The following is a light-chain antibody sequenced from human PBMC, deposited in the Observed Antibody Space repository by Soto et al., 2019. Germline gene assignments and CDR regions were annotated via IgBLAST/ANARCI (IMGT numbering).Light chain of an antibody. CDR1: QSVSSY. Sequence: EIVLTQSPATLSLSPGERATLSCRASQSVSSYLAWYQQKPGQAPRLLIYDASNRATGIPARFSGSGSGTDFTHTISSLEPEDFAVYYCQQRSNWRFGPGTKVDIK. CDR2: DAS. CDR3: QQRSNWR. V-gene: IGKV3-11*01. J-gene: IGKJ3*01.